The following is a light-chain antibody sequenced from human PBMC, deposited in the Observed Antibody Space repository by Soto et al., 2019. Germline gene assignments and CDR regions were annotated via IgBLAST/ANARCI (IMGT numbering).Light chain of an antibody. V-gene: IGLV2-14*01. J-gene: IGLJ2*01. CDR2: EVT. CDR1: SSDVGAHDF. CDR3: NSYTRSKTVI. Sequence: QSALTQPASVSGSPGQSITISCSGTSSDVGAHDFVSWYQHHPDKAPKVIIFEVTKRPSGVSDRFSGSKTGNTASLTISGLQAEDEADYYSNSYTRSKTVIFGGGTQLTVL.